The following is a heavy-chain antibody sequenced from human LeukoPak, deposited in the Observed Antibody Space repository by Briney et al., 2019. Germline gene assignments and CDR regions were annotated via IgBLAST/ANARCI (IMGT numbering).Heavy chain of an antibody. J-gene: IGHJ4*02. Sequence: WGSLRLSCAVSEFTFSNYWMSWVRQAPGKGLEWVANIKQDGSEKFYVDSVKGRLTISRDNAKNSLYLQMSSLRAEDTAVYYCTRDHDSTPFDYWGQGTLVTVSS. V-gene: IGHV3-7*05. CDR1: EFTFSNYW. CDR3: TRDHDSTPFDY. CDR2: IKQDGSEK. D-gene: IGHD3-22*01.